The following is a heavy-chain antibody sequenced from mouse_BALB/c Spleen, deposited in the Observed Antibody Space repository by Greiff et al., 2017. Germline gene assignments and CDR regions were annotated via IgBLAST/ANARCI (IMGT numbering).Heavy chain of an antibody. CDR3: ASYYRYDVAMDY. D-gene: IGHD2-14*01. J-gene: IGHJ4*01. Sequence: VKLQESGAELAKPGASVKMSCKASGYTFTSYWMHWVKQRPGQGLEWIGYINPSTGYTEYNQKFKDKATLTADKSSSTAYMQLSSLTSEDSAVYYCASYYRYDVAMDYWGQGTSVTVSS. CDR2: INPSTGYT. V-gene: IGHV1-7*01. CDR1: GYTFTSYW.